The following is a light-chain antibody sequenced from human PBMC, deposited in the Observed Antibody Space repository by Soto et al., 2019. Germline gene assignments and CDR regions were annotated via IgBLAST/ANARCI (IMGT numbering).Light chain of an antibody. CDR3: QQTYRSSWT. V-gene: IGKV1-39*01. CDR2: AAS. CDR1: QNITNY. Sequence: DIQLTQSPSSLSASVGDRVTITCRASQNITNYFNWYQQKPGKAPTLLIYAASSLQSGVPSRFSGSGSGTDFPLTISSLQPEDFATYYCQQTYRSSWTFGPGTKVEI. J-gene: IGKJ1*01.